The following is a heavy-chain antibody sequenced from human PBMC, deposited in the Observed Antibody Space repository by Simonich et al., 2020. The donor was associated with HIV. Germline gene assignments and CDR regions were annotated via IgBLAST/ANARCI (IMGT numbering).Heavy chain of an antibody. CDR3: ARDGRKGSSTSCSDY. Sequence: EVQLVESGGGLVKPGGSLRLSCAASGFTFSSYSMNWVRQAPGKGLEWVSSISSSSSYIYYADSVKGRLTISRDNAKNSLYRQMNSLRAEDTAVYYCARDGRKGSSTSCSDYWGQGTLVTVSS. D-gene: IGHD2-2*01. J-gene: IGHJ4*02. CDR1: GFTFSSYS. CDR2: ISSSSSYI. V-gene: IGHV3-21*01.